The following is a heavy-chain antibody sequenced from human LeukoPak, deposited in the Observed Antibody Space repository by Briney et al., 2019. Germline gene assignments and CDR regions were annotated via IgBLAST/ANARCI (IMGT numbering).Heavy chain of an antibody. CDR2: INHSGST. CDR1: GGSFSGYY. Sequence: KPSETLSLTCAVYGGSFSGYYWSWIRQPPGKGLEWIGEINHSGSTNYNPSLKSRVTISVDTFKNQFSLKLSSVTAADTAVYYCARGSRSGWYGGGYYFDYWGQGTLVTVSS. CDR3: ARGSRSGWYGGGYYFDY. V-gene: IGHV4-34*01. J-gene: IGHJ4*02. D-gene: IGHD6-13*01.